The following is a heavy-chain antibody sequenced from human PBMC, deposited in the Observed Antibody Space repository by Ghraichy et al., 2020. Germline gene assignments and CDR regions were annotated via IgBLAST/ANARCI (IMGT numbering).Heavy chain of an antibody. V-gene: IGHV3-30*02. Sequence: SCAASGFTFSSYGMHWVRQAPGKGLEWVAFIRYDGNTKYYADSVRGRVTISRDNSKNTLYLQMNSLRAEDTAVYSCASLEYNTCTGSHEYDYMDVWGKGTPVAVSS. CDR2: IRYDGNTK. CDR3: ASLEYNTCTGSHEYDYMDV. J-gene: IGHJ6*03. CDR1: GFTFSSYG. D-gene: IGHD1-1*01.